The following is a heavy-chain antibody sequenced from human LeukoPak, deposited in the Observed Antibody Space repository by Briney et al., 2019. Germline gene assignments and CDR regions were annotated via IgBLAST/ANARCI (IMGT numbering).Heavy chain of an antibody. CDR3: AYDGSDSYSSDDSWFDP. CDR2: IYPGDSET. D-gene: IGHD3-10*01. J-gene: IGHJ5*02. V-gene: IGHV5-51*01. CDR1: GNSLTSYC. Sequence: GESPKISRKDSGNSLTSYCNGRVRQMPGKGPGWMRIIYPGDSETRYSPSFEGQVTISASKYISTAYLQWSSLNVSHTAMYYCAYDGSDSYSSDDSWFDPWGQGTLVTVSS.